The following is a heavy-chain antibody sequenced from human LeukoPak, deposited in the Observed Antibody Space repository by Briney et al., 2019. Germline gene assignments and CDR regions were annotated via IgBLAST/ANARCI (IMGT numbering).Heavy chain of an antibody. Sequence: ASVKVSCKASGYTFTSYDINWVRQATGQGLEWMGWINPNSGGTNYAQKFQGRVTMTRDTSISTAYMGLSRLRSDDTAVYYCARVALAYYYYGMDVWGQGTTVTVSS. D-gene: IGHD1-1*01. J-gene: IGHJ6*02. CDR1: GYTFTSYD. CDR2: INPNSGGT. CDR3: ARVALAYYYYGMDV. V-gene: IGHV1-2*02.